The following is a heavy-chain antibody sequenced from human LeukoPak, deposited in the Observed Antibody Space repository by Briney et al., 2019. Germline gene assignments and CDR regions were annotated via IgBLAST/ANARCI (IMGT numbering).Heavy chain of an antibody. J-gene: IGHJ4*02. D-gene: IGHD3-22*01. CDR1: GFTFSTYA. CDR3: ATYYDSSGYYHGTYFDY. Sequence: GGSLRLSCAASGFTFSTYAMSWVRQAPGEGLEWVSAISGSGDSTYYADSVRGRFTISRDNSDNTLYLQMNSLRAEDTAVYYCATYYDSSGYYHGTYFDYWGQGTLVTVSS. CDR2: ISGSGDST. V-gene: IGHV3-23*01.